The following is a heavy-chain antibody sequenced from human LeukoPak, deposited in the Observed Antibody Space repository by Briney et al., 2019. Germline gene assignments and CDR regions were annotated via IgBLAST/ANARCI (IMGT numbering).Heavy chain of an antibody. CDR1: GFTFSSYA. CDR2: ISGSGGST. Sequence: PGGSLRLSCAASGFTFSSYAMSWVRQAPGKGLEWVSAISGSGGSTYYADSVKGRFTISRDNSKNTLYLQMNSLRAEDTAVYYCAKGGVVVQGYAPDVWGQGTTVTVSS. V-gene: IGHV3-23*01. J-gene: IGHJ6*02. CDR3: AKGGVVVQGYAPDV. D-gene: IGHD2-2*01.